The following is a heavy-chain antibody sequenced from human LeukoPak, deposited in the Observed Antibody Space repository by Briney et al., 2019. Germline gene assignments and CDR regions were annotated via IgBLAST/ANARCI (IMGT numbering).Heavy chain of an antibody. V-gene: IGHV4-59*01. CDR2: ISYSGYT. CDR1: GGSIRSFY. D-gene: IGHD4-23*01. J-gene: IGHJ4*02. CDR3: ARGRNDNGGMFFDS. Sequence: PSETLSLTCTVSGGSIRSFYWSWIRQAPGRGLEWIGFISYSGYTSYSPSLKSRVAISVDTSGSQFSLRLSSMTAADTAIYYCARGRNDNGGMFFDSWAQGTLVTVSS.